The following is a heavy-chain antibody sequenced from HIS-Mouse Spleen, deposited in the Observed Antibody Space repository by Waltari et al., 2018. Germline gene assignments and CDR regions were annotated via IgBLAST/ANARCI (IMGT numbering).Heavy chain of an antibody. D-gene: IGHD6-13*01. CDR3: AREIPYSSSWYDWYFDL. CDR2: IYYSGST. V-gene: IGHV4-39*07. CDR1: GCSISRSSYH. Sequence: QLQLQESGPGLVKPSETLSLTCTVSGCSISRSSYHRGWIRQPPGKGLEWIGSIYYSGSTYYNPSLKSRVTISVDTSKNQFSLKLSSVTAADTAVYYCAREIPYSSSWYDWYFDLWGRGTLVTVSS. J-gene: IGHJ2*01.